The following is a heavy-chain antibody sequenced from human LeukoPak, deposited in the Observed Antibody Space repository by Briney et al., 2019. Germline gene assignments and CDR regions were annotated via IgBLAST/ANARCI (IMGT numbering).Heavy chain of an antibody. V-gene: IGHV1-69*13. CDR1: GVTLSSYA. D-gene: IGHD1-26*01. CDR2: IIPIFGTA. J-gene: IGHJ1*01. Sequence: SVKVSCKASGVTLSSYAISWVRQAPGQGLEWMGRIIPIFGTANYAQKFPGTVTTTPDESTSTPYIDLSTVRSEDTPVYDRAKDPSGSYYQHWGQGTLVTVSS. CDR3: AKDPSGSYYQH.